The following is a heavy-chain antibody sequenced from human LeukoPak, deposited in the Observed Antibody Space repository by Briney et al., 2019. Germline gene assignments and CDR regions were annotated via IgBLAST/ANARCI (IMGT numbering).Heavy chain of an antibody. J-gene: IGHJ4*02. Sequence: GGSLRLSCAASGFTFSSYAMSWVRQAPGKGLEWVSAISGSGGSTYYADSVKGRFTISRDNSKNTLYLQMNSLRAEDTAVYYCAKDLRKRDGYNPFDYWGQGTLVTVSS. CDR2: ISGSGGST. D-gene: IGHD5-24*01. CDR1: GFTFSSYA. CDR3: AKDLRKRDGYNPFDY. V-gene: IGHV3-23*01.